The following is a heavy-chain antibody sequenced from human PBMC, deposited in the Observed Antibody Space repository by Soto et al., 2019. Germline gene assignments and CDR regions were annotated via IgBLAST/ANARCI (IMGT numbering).Heavy chain of an antibody. CDR3: ARLYSEVTFDY. J-gene: IGHJ4*02. D-gene: IGHD2-15*01. Sequence: PSETLSLTCTVSGGSISSYYWSWIRQPPGKGLEWIGYIYYSGSTNYNPSLKSRVTISVDTSKNQFSLKLSSVTAADTAVYYCARLYSEVTFDYWGQGTLVTVSS. CDR2: IYYSGST. V-gene: IGHV4-59*01. CDR1: GGSISSYY.